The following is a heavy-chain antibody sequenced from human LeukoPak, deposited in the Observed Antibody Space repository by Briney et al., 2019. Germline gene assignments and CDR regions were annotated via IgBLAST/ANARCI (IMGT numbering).Heavy chain of an antibody. CDR1: GFTFNSYD. CDR3: ARDSLGFDY. Sequence: PGGSLRLSCAASGFTFNSYDMNWVRQAPGKGLEWVSYISSGSSTINYADSLKGRFTISRDNAKNLLYLQMNSLRAEDTAVYYCARDSLGFDYWGQGTLVTVSS. V-gene: IGHV3-48*01. J-gene: IGHJ4*02. D-gene: IGHD7-27*01. CDR2: ISSGSSTI.